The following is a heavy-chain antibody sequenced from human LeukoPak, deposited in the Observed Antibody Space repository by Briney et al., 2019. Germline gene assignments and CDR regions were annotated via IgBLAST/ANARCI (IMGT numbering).Heavy chain of an antibody. Sequence: ASVKVSCKASGYSFNRYAMNWVRQAPGQGLEWMGWINTNTGNPTYAQGFTGRFVFSFDTSVSTAYLQISSLKAEDTAVYYCAREPPLLLGYAFDIWGQGTMVTVSS. J-gene: IGHJ3*02. V-gene: IGHV7-4-1*02. CDR1: GYSFNRYA. D-gene: IGHD2/OR15-2a*01. CDR3: AREPPLLLGYAFDI. CDR2: INTNTGNP.